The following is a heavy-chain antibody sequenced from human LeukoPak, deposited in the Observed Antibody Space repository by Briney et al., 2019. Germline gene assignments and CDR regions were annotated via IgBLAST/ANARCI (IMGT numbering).Heavy chain of an antibody. CDR2: ISGSGGST. J-gene: IGHJ4*02. V-gene: IGHV3-23*01. Sequence: GWALRLSYAASGFTFSSYDMSWLRQAPRKELEGVSAISGSGGSTYYADSVKGRFTISRDNSKNTLNLQMNSLRAEDTAVYYCAKDRSLTYYYDSSGLDYWGQGTLVTVSS. CDR1: GFTFSSYD. D-gene: IGHD3-22*01. CDR3: AKDRSLTYYYDSSGLDY.